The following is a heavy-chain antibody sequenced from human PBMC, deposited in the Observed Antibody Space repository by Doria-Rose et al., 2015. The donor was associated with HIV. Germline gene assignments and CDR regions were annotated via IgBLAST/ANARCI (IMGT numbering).Heavy chain of an antibody. CDR2: IKSKTGGGTT. J-gene: IGHJ3*02. Sequence: EVQLVESGGGLVKPGGSLRLSRAASGFTFSDAWMTWVRQAPGKGLEWVGRIKSKTGGGTTDYAAHVKGRFSISRDDSQTTLYLQMNSLKTEDTAVYFCTTDPFLLLWFGETKGASDIWGLGTMVTVSS. CDR1: GFTFSDAW. V-gene: IGHV3-15*07. CDR3: TTDPFLLLWFGETKGASDI. D-gene: IGHD3-10*01.